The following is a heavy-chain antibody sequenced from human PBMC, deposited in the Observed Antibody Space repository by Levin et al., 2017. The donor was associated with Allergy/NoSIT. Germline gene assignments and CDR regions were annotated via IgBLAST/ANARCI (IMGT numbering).Heavy chain of an antibody. Sequence: GGSLRLSCAASGFTFSNAWMSWVRQAPGKGLEWVGRIKSKTDGGTTDYAAPVKGRFTISRDDSKNTLYLQMNSLKTEDTAVYYCTTDRTVATTFDYWGQGTLVTVSS. CDR2: IKSKTDGGTT. CDR3: TTDRTVATTFDY. J-gene: IGHJ4*02. CDR1: GFTFSNAW. D-gene: IGHD5-12*01. V-gene: IGHV3-15*01.